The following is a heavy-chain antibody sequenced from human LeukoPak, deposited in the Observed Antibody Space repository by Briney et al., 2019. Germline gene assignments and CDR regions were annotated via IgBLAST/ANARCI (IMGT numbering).Heavy chain of an antibody. V-gene: IGHV3-48*02. CDR2: ISSSSSTI. CDR1: GFTFSSYS. Sequence: PGGSLRLSCAASGFTFSSYSMNWVRQAPGKGLEWVSYISSSSSTIYYADSVKGRFTISRDNAKNSLYLQMNSLRDEDTAVYYCAREPYSGYDYPLDSWGQGTLVTVSS. D-gene: IGHD5-12*01. J-gene: IGHJ4*02. CDR3: AREPYSGYDYPLDS.